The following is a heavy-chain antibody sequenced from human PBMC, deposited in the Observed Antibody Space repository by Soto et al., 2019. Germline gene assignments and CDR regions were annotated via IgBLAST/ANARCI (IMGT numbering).Heavy chain of an antibody. D-gene: IGHD6-19*01. J-gene: IGHJ4*02. V-gene: IGHV3-23*01. CDR1: GFDFSYYV. Sequence: EVQLLDSGGGLVQPGGSLRLSCAASGFDFSYYVMGWVRQAPGKGLEWVSCISDSGRPTYYADSVKGRFTMSRDNSKKMLYLLMNSLRAEDTARYYCAKDARRSSGWYYFDSWGQGSLVTVSS. CDR2: ISDSGRPT. CDR3: AKDARRSSGWYYFDS.